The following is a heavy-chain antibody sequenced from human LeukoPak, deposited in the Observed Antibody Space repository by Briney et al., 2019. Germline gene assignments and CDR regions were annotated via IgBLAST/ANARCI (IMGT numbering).Heavy chain of an antibody. D-gene: IGHD5-18*01. Sequence: GGSLRLSCAASGFTFSSYSMNWVRQAPGKGLEWVSRINSDGSSTSYADSVKGRFTISRDNAKNTLYLQMNSLRAEDTAVYYCARERQLWRGRYFDYWGQGTLVTVSS. CDR2: INSDGSST. J-gene: IGHJ4*02. V-gene: IGHV3-74*01. CDR3: ARERQLWRGRYFDY. CDR1: GFTFSSYS.